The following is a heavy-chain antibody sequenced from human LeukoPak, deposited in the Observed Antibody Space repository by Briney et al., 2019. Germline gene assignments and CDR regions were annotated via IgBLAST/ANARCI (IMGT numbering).Heavy chain of an antibody. J-gene: IGHJ4*02. V-gene: IGHV3-9*01. CDR3: AKGTLGDYDSSHFDY. CDR2: ISWNSGSI. D-gene: IGHD5-12*01. CDR1: GFTFDDYA. Sequence: GGSLRLSCAASGFTFDDYAMHWVRQAPGKGLEWVSGISWNSGSIGYADSVKGRFTISRDNAENSLYLQMNSLRAEDTALYYCAKGTLGDYDSSHFDYWGQGTLVTVYS.